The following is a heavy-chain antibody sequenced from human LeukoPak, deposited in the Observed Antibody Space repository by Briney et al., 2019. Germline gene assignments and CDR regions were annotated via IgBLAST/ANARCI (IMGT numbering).Heavy chain of an antibody. D-gene: IGHD1-26*01. V-gene: IGHV3-48*03. CDR2: ISSSGSTI. Sequence: GGSLRLSCAASGFTFSSYEMNWVRQAPGKGLEWVSYISSSGSTIYYADSVKGRFTISRDNAKNSLYLQMNSLRAEDTAVYYCARDPYSGSYSAYYYYYMDVWGKGTTVTVSS. CDR3: ARDPYSGSYSAYYYYYMDV. J-gene: IGHJ6*03. CDR1: GFTFSSYE.